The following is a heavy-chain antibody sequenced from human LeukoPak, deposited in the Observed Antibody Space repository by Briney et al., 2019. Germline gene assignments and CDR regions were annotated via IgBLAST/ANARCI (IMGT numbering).Heavy chain of an antibody. CDR1: GGSISSGGYY. Sequence: SETLSLTCTVSGGSISSGGYYWSWIRQHPGKGLEWIGYIYYSGSTYYNPSLKSRVTISVDTSKNQFSLKLSSVTAADTAVYYCARDRGKGPTAAGLGYWGQGTLVTVSS. V-gene: IGHV4-31*03. J-gene: IGHJ4*02. D-gene: IGHD6-13*01. CDR2: IYYSGST. CDR3: ARDRGKGPTAAGLGY.